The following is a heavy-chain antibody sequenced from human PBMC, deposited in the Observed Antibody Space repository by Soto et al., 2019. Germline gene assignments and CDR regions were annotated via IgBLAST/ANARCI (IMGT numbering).Heavy chain of an antibody. CDR2: IYYSGST. V-gene: IGHV4-59*01. J-gene: IGHJ5*02. D-gene: IGHD2-2*01. Sequence: QVQLQESGPGLVKPSETLSLTCTVSGGSISSYYWSWIRQPPGKGLEWIGYIYYSGSTNYNPSLKSRVTISVDTSKNQFSLKLSSVTAADTAVYYCARGKYQSTPGWFDPWGQGTLVTVSS. CDR3: ARGKYQSTPGWFDP. CDR1: GGSISSYY.